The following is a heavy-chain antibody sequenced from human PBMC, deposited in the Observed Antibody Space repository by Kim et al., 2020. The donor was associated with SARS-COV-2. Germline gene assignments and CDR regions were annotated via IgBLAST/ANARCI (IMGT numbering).Heavy chain of an antibody. D-gene: IGHD3-3*01. J-gene: IGHJ6*01. CDR3: ARGWCYDFWSGYCRDYYY. CDR2: INHSGST. Sequence: SETLSLTCAVYGGSFSGYYWSWIRQPPGKGLEWIGEINHSGSTNYNPSLKSRVTISVDTSKNQFSLKLSSVTAADTAVYYCARGWCYDFWSGYCRDYYY. V-gene: IGHV4-34*01. CDR1: GGSFSGYY.